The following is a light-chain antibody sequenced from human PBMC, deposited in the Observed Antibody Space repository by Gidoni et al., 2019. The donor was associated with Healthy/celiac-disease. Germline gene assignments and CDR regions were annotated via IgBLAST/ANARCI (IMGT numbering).Light chain of an antibody. J-gene: IGLJ1*01. CDR3: NSRDSSGNLYV. CDR1: SLRSYY. V-gene: IGLV3-19*01. Sequence: SSELTQDPAVSVALGQTVRITCQGDSLRSYYESWYQQKPGQAPLLVIYGKNNRPSGIPDRFSGSSSGNTASLTITGAQAEDEADYYCNSRDSSGNLYVFGTGTKVTVL. CDR2: GKN.